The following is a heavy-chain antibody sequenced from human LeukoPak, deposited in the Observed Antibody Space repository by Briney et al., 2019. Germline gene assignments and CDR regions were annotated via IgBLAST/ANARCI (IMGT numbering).Heavy chain of an antibody. V-gene: IGHV3-23*01. CDR1: GFTFSSYA. J-gene: IGHJ4*02. CDR2: ISGSGGST. CDR3: AKDLEGGRWLQFAFDY. Sequence: GGSLRLSCAASGFTFSSYAMSWVRQAPGKGLEWVSAISGSGGSTYYADSVKGRFTISRDNSKNTLYLQMNSLRAEDTAVYYCAKDLEGGRWLQFAFDYWGQGTLVTVSS. D-gene: IGHD5-24*01.